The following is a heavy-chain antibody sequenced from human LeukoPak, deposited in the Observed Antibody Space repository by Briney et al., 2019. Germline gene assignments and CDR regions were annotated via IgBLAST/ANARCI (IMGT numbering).Heavy chain of an antibody. CDR3: ARAGSGWSFDY. CDR1: GGSVSTYY. CDR2: VSHSGNT. Sequence: SETLFLTCTVSGGSVSTYYWSWIRQPPGKELEWIGYVSHSGNTNCNPSLKSRLTMSLDTSKNHFSLRLSSVNAADTAVYYCARAGSGWSFDYWGQGSLVTVSS. J-gene: IGHJ4*02. V-gene: IGHV4-59*02. D-gene: IGHD6-19*01.